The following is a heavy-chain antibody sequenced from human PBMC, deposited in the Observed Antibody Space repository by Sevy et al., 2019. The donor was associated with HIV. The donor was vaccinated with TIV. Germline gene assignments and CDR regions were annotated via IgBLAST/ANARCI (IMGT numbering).Heavy chain of an antibody. J-gene: IGHJ5*02. CDR1: YGPISAYY. Sequence: SETLSLTCSVSYGPISAYYWNWIRQSPGKGLEWIGSIHYTGSTDYNPSLKSRVTMSLDTSNNQFSLQLKSVTAADTALYYCARAPPVRSGDDSLNWFDPWGQGTLVTVSS. V-gene: IGHV4-59*12. CDR3: ARAPPVRSGDDSLNWFDP. CDR2: IHYTGST. D-gene: IGHD2-21*02.